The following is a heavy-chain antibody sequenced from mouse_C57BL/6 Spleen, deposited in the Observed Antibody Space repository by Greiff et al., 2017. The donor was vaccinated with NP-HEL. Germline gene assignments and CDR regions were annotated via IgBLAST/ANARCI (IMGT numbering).Heavy chain of an antibody. Sequence: EVQLQQSGPVLVKPGASVKMSCKASGYTFTDYYMNWVKQSHGKSLEWIGVINPYNGGTSYNQKFKGKATLTVDKSSSTAYMELNSLTSEDSAVYYCARRVVAYYYAMDYWGQGTSVTVSS. D-gene: IGHD1-1*01. CDR1: GYTFTDYY. V-gene: IGHV1-19*01. CDR2: INPYNGGT. CDR3: ARRVVAYYYAMDY. J-gene: IGHJ4*01.